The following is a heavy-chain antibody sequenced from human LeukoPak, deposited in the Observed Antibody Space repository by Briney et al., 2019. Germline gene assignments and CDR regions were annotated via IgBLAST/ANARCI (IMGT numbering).Heavy chain of an antibody. D-gene: IGHD4-17*01. V-gene: IGHV3-64*01. CDR2: ISSNGGST. J-gene: IGHJ4*02. Sequence: GGALRLACAASGFTFSSYAMHWVRQAPGKGLEYVSAISSNGGSTYYANSVKGRFTISRDNSKNTLYLQMGSLRAEDMAVYYCARGIPQGGDYWDYFDYWGRGTLVTVSS. CDR1: GFTFSSYA. CDR3: ARGIPQGGDYWDYFDY.